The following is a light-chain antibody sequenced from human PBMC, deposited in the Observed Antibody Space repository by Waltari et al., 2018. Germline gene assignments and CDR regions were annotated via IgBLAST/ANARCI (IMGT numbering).Light chain of an antibody. V-gene: IGKV1-39*01. CDR2: AAS. CDR3: QQSYNTPRT. Sequence: DIQMTQSPSPLSASVGDRVSITCRASQSISTHLNWYQQKPGKAPKLLIYAASNLQSGVPSRFSGRGSETDFTLTISSLQPEDFAVYYCQQSYNTPRTFGPGTKVDIK. CDR1: QSISTH. J-gene: IGKJ3*01.